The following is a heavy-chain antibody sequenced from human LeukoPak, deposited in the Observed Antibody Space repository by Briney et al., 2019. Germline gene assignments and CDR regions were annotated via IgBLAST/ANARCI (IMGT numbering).Heavy chain of an antibody. D-gene: IGHD3-22*01. Sequence: SETLSLTCTVSGGSISSYYWSWIRQPPGKGLEWIGYIYYSGSTNYNPSLKSRVTISVDTSKNQFSLKLSSVTAADTAVYYCARTYYYDSSGYSDAFDIWGQGTMVTVSS. CDR3: ARTYYYDSSGYSDAFDI. CDR1: GGSISSYY. V-gene: IGHV4-59*08. J-gene: IGHJ3*02. CDR2: IYYSGST.